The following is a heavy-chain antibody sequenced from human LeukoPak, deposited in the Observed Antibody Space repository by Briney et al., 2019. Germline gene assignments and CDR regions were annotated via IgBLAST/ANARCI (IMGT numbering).Heavy chain of an antibody. D-gene: IGHD2-2*02. CDR2: IIPIFGSA. V-gene: IGHV1-69*13. Sequence: SVKVSCKASGGTFSSYAISWVRQAPGQGLEWMGGIIPIFGSANYAQKFQGRVTITADESTSTAYMELSSLGSEDTAVYYCARDSGVVPAAIPDPYYYYGMDVWGQGTTVTVSS. CDR3: ARDSGVVPAAIPDPYYYYGMDV. J-gene: IGHJ6*02. CDR1: GGTFSSYA.